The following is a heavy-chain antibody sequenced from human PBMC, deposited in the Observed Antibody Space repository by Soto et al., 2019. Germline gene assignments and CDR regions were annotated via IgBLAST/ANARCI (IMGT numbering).Heavy chain of an antibody. CDR2: VYASGST. CDR1: DDSFTDYY. Sequence: QVQLQESGPGLVKPSETLSLTCSVSDDSFTDYYWNWIRQPAGKGLEWIGRVYASGSTDYNPSLEGRLTMSVDTSKKQFALNLTSVTAADTAVYYCARGRDWAYFFDYWGQGTLVTVSA. V-gene: IGHV4-4*07. J-gene: IGHJ4*02. CDR3: ARGRDWAYFFDY. D-gene: IGHD2-21*01.